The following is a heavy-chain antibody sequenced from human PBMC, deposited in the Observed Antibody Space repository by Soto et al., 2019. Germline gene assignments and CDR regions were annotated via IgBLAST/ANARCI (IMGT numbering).Heavy chain of an antibody. CDR1: GFTFSSYG. J-gene: IGHJ6*03. D-gene: IGHD3-9*01. V-gene: IGHV3-33*01. CDR3: ARGEAYYDILTGYYKTYYYYYMDV. CDR2: IWYDGSNK. Sequence: SLRLSCAASGFTFSSYGMHWVRQAPGKGLEWVAVIWYDGSNKYYADSVKGRFTISRDNSKNTLYLQMNSLRAEDTAVYYCARGEAYYDILTGYYKTYYYYYMDVWGKGTTVTVS.